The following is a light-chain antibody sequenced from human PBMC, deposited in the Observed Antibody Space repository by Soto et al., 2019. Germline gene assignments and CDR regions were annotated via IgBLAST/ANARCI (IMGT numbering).Light chain of an antibody. CDR1: QSVSSN. CDR3: QHYNNWPYT. Sequence: EILMTQSPANLSVSPGERATLSCRASQSVSSNLAWYQQKPGQAPRLLIYGASNRATGIPARFSGSGSGTEFTLTISSLQSEDFAVYYCQHYNNWPYTFGQGTKLEIK. V-gene: IGKV3-15*01. J-gene: IGKJ2*01. CDR2: GAS.